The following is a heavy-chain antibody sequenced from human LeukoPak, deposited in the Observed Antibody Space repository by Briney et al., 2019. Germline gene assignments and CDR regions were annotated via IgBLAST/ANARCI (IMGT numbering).Heavy chain of an antibody. CDR3: ARETSGWTKGFDC. CDR1: GGSMSSGAYY. D-gene: IGHD6-19*01. J-gene: IGHJ4*02. Sequence: SETLSLTCIVSGGSMSSGAYYWSWIRQHPGKGLEWIGNIYYSGSTYYNPSLKSRVTISVDTSKNQFSLKLSSVTAADTAVYYCARETSGWTKGFDCWGQGTLVTVSS. V-gene: IGHV4-31*03. CDR2: IYYSGST.